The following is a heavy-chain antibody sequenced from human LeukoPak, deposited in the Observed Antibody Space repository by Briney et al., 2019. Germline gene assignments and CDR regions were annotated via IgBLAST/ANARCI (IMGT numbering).Heavy chain of an antibody. CDR2: ISSSSSYI. D-gene: IGHD3-9*01. Sequence: GGSLRLSCAASGFTFSSYSMNWVRQAPGKGLEWVSSISSSSSYIYYADSVKGRFTISRDNAKNSPYLQMNSLRAEDTAVYYCARGRYFDWSDPYDAFDIWGQGTMVTVSS. CDR1: GFTFSSYS. CDR3: ARGRYFDWSDPYDAFDI. V-gene: IGHV3-21*01. J-gene: IGHJ3*02.